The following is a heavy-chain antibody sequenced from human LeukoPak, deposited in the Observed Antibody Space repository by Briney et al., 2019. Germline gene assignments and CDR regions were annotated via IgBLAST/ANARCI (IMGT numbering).Heavy chain of an antibody. CDR1: GYTFTSYY. CDR3: ARASPPYCSSTSCYWEGYYFDY. J-gene: IGHJ4*02. V-gene: IGHV1-46*01. CDR2: INPSGGNT. Sequence: GASVKVSCKASGYTFTSYYMHWVRQAPGQGLEWMGIINPSGGNTSYAQKFQGRVTMTRDTSTSTVYMELSSLRSEDTAVYYCARASPPYCSSTSCYWEGYYFDYWGQGTLVTVSS. D-gene: IGHD2-2*01.